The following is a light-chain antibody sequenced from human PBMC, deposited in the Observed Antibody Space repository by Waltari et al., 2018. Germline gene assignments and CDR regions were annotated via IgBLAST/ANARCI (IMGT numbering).Light chain of an antibody. V-gene: IGKV3-20*01. Sequence: EIVLTQSPGTLSVSPGERVTVSCRASQTITGSWLTWYHQKPGQAPRLLIYGASNRAPGMPDRFSSSGSGTDFTLTISRLEPEDSAVYYCQQYDGSVVTFGGGTKVEIK. CDR2: GAS. CDR3: QQYDGSVVT. J-gene: IGKJ4*01. CDR1: QTITGSW.